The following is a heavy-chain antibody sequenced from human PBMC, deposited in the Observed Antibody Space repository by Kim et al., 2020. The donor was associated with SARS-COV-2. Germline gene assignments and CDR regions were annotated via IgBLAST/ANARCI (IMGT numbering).Heavy chain of an antibody. D-gene: IGHD2-15*01. V-gene: IGHV4-31*03. Sequence: SETLSLTCTVSGGSISSGGYYWSWIRQHPGKGLEWIGYIYYSGSTYYNPSLKSRVTISVDTSKNQFSLKLSSVTAADTAVYYCARGRGGNLDYWGQGTLVTVSS. CDR3: ARGRGGNLDY. CDR1: GGSISSGGYY. CDR2: IYYSGST. J-gene: IGHJ4*02.